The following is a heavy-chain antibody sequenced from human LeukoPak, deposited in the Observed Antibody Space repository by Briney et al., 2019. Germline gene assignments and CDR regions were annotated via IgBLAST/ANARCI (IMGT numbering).Heavy chain of an antibody. CDR2: ISAYNGNT. Sequence: ASVKVSCKASGYTFTSYGISWVRQAPGQGLEWMGWISAYNGNTNYAQKLQGRVTMTTDTSTSTAYMELRSLRSDDTAVYYCARDRSITGTTSLVRTTFDPWGQGTLVTVSS. CDR3: ARDRSITGTTSLVRTTFDP. J-gene: IGHJ5*02. D-gene: IGHD1-20*01. CDR1: GYTFTSYG. V-gene: IGHV1-18*01.